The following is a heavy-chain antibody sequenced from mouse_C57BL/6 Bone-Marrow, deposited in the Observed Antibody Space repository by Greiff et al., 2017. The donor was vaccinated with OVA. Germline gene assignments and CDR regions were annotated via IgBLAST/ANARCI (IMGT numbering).Heavy chain of an antibody. CDR2: INPYNGGT. D-gene: IGHD1-1*01. J-gene: IGHJ1*03. CDR3: ARGYYGSSYSWYFDV. V-gene: IGHV1-19*01. CDR1: GYTFTDYY. Sequence: EVKLVESGPVLVKPGASVKMSCKASGYTFTDYYMNWVKQSHGKSLEWIGVINPYNGGTSYNQKFKGKATLTVDKSSSTAYMELNSLTSEDSAVYYCARGYYGSSYSWYFDVWGTGTTVTVSS.